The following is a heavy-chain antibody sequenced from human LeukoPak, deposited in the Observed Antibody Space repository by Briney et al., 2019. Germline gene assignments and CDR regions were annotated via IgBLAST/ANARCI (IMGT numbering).Heavy chain of an antibody. CDR1: GYTFTGYY. CDR2: INPNSGGT. J-gene: IGHJ6*03. D-gene: IGHD2-2*01. Sequence: ASVKVSCKASGYTFTGYYMHWVRQAPGQGLEWMGWINPNSGGTNYAQKFQGRVTMTRDTSISTAYMELSRLRSDDTAVYYCARGGCSSTSCYPPGYYYYYMDVWGKGATVTVSS. CDR3: ARGGCSSTSCYPPGYYYYYMDV. V-gene: IGHV1-2*02.